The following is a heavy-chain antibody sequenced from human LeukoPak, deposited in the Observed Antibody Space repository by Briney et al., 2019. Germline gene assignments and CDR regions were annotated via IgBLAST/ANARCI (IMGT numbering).Heavy chain of an antibody. V-gene: IGHV3-21*01. D-gene: IGHD6-13*01. Sequence: PGGSLRLSCAASGFTFSSYTMNWVRQAPGKGLEWVSSISSSSSYIYYADSVKGRFTISRDNAKNSVHLQMNSLRAEDTAVYYCARAYPPYRAAAGTFDYWGPGTLVTASS. CDR3: ARAYPPYRAAAGTFDY. J-gene: IGHJ4*02. CDR1: GFTFSSYT. CDR2: ISSSSSYI.